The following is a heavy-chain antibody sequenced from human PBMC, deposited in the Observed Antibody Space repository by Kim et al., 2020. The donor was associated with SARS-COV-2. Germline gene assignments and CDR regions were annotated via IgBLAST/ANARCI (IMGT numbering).Heavy chain of an antibody. J-gene: IGHJ5*02. Sequence: SETLSLTCTVSGGSISNNLYYWGWIRQPPGKGLEWIGTIYYNGDTYRNPSLKSRVTLSVDTSNNQFSLNLRSVTAADTAVYYCMRAFLQWGTWFDPWGQG. CDR1: GGSISNNLYY. CDR3: MRAFLQWGTWFDP. V-gene: IGHV4-39*07. CDR2: IYYNGDT. D-gene: IGHD6-19*01.